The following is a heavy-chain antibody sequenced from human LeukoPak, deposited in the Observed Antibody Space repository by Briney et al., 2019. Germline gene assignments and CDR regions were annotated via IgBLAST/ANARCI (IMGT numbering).Heavy chain of an antibody. CDR3: ARPRGRSGSYSVDP. CDR2: IYYSGST. CDR1: GGSISGYY. V-gene: IGHV4-59*01. D-gene: IGHD3-10*01. Sequence: SETLSLTCSVSGGSISGYYWNWIRQPPGKGLEWIGYIYYSGSTNYNPSLKSRVSISGDMSKNQISLKVESVTAADTAVYYCARPRGRSGSYSVDPWGQGTLVTVSS. J-gene: IGHJ5*02.